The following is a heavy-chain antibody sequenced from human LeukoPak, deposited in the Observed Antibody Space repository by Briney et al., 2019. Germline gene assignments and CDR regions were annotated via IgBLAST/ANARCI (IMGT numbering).Heavy chain of an antibody. CDR2: ISAYNGNT. J-gene: IGHJ4*02. D-gene: IGHD6-19*01. V-gene: IGHV1-18*04. Sequence: ASVKVSCKASGYTFTGYYMHWVRQAPGQGLEWMGWISAYNGNTNYAQKLQGRVTMTTDTSTSTAYMELRSLRSDDTAVYYCARRYSSGWIVDYWGQGTLVTVSS. CDR1: GYTFTGYY. CDR3: ARRYSSGWIVDY.